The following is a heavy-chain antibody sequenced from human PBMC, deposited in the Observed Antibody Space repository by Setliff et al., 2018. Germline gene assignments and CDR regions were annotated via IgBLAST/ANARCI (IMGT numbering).Heavy chain of an antibody. Sequence: ASVKVSCKASGYTFTSYDINWVRQATGQGLEWMGWMNPNSGNTGYAQKFQGRVTMTRNTSISTAYMDLSSLRFEDTAVYYCARAQSWSGWYVGYWGQGTLVTVSS. CDR1: GYTFTSYD. V-gene: IGHV1-8*02. D-gene: IGHD6-19*01. J-gene: IGHJ4*02. CDR3: ARAQSWSGWYVGY. CDR2: MNPNSGNT.